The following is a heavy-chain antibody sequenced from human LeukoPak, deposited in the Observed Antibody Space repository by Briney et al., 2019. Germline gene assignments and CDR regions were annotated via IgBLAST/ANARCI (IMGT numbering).Heavy chain of an antibody. J-gene: IGHJ6*03. V-gene: IGHV4-34*01. D-gene: IGHD1-7*01. CDR1: GGSFSNYY. Sequence: ETLSLTCAVYGGSFSNYYWSWIRQPPGKGLEWIGEINDSGRINYNPSLMSRATVSVDTSKNQFSLRLTSVTATDTAVYYCARRWNYGRNYYIDVWGNGATVSVSS. CDR2: INDSGRI. CDR3: ARRWNYGRNYYIDV.